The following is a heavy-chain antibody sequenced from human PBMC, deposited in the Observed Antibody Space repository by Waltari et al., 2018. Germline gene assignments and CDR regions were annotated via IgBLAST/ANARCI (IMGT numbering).Heavy chain of an antibody. CDR2: ISGIGTST. Sequence: QLLESGGGLTQPGESLRLSCVASGFPFKAYAMNWVRQVPGKGPEWVSSISGIGTSTNYSESVEGRFTISRDNIRNILYLQMNNLRADDTAKYFCAKGLTYYYYNMDVWGQGTAVSVSS. D-gene: IGHD2-21*02. CDR1: GFPFKAYA. CDR3: AKGLTYYYYNMDV. V-gene: IGHV3-23*01. J-gene: IGHJ6*02.